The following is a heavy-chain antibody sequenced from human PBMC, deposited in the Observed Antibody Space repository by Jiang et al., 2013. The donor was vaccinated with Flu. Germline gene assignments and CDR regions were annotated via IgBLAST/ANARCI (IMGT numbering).Heavy chain of an antibody. J-gene: IGHJ4*02. CDR2: IGSGGXKK. CDR3: AKDVAQVVPAAVLDLWSGYSTPRFDS. CDR1: YA. Sequence: YAMNWVRQAPGKGLEWVSGIGSGGXKKRYADSVKGRFTTSRDNSKNIVYLQMSSLRADDTAIYYCAKDVAQVVPAAVLDLWSGYSTPRFDSWGQGTRVTVSS. D-gene: IGHD3-3*01. V-gene: IGHV3-23*01.